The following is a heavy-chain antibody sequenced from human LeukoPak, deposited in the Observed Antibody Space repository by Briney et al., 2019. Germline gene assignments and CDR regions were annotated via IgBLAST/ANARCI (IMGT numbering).Heavy chain of an antibody. CDR1: GGSISIRSYY. J-gene: IGHJ4*02. Sequence: SETLSLTCTVSGGSISIRSYYWSWIRQPAGNGLEWIGRIYTRGSTNYNPSLKSRVTISVDTSQNQFSLKLSSVTASDTAVYYCARSLPIGGNSGLFDYWGQGTLVTVSS. D-gene: IGHD4-23*01. CDR3: ARSLPIGGNSGLFDY. CDR2: IYTRGST. V-gene: IGHV4-61*02.